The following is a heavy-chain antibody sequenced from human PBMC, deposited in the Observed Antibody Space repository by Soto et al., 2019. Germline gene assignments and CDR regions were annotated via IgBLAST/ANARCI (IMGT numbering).Heavy chain of an antibody. D-gene: IGHD6-19*01. J-gene: IGHJ5*02. CDR1: GGTFSSYT. V-gene: IGHV1-69*02. CDR2: IIPILGIA. CDR3: ARGARGYSSGCNWFDP. Sequence: ASVKVSCKASGGTFSSYTISWVRQAPGQGLEWMGRIIPILGIANYAQKFQGRVTITADKSTSTAYMERSSLRSEDTAVYDGARGARGYSSGCNWFDPWGQGTLVTVSS.